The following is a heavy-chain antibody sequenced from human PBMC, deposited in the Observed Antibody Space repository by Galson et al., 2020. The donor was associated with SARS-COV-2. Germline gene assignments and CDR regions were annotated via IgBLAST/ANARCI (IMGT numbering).Heavy chain of an antibody. CDR3: ARALVSSSDYYYYGMDV. D-gene: IGHD6-6*01. V-gene: IGHV3-30*04. Sequence: GESLKISCAASGFTFSSYAMHWVRQAPGKGLEWVAVISYDGSNKYYADSVKGRFTISRDNSKNTLYLQMNSLRAEDTAVYYCARALVSSSDYYYYGMDVWGQGTTVTVSS. CDR2: ISYDGSNK. J-gene: IGHJ6*02. CDR1: GFTFSSYA.